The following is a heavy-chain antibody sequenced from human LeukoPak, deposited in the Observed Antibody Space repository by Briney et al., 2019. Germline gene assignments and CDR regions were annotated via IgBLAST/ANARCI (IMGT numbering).Heavy chain of an antibody. D-gene: IGHD2-15*01. Sequence: GGSLRLSCAASGFTFSSYAMSWVRQAPGKGLEWVSAISGSGGSTYYADSVKGRFTISRDNSKNTLYLQMNSLRAEDTAVYYCARGIKAAPQVDYWGQGTLVTVSS. CDR2: ISGSGGST. J-gene: IGHJ4*02. CDR1: GFTFSSYA. V-gene: IGHV3-23*01. CDR3: ARGIKAAPQVDY.